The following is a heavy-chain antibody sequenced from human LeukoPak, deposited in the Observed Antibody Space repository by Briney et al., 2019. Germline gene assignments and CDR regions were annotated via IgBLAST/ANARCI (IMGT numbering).Heavy chain of an antibody. Sequence: SETLSLTCAVYGGSFSGYYWSWIRQPPGKGLEWIGEINHSGSTNYNPSLKSRITMSVDTSENQFSLKLSSVTAADTAVYFCARIDDFWSGYYYFDYWGQGTLVTVSS. D-gene: IGHD3-3*01. CDR1: GGSFSGYY. J-gene: IGHJ4*02. CDR2: INHSGST. CDR3: ARIDDFWSGYYYFDY. V-gene: IGHV4-34*10.